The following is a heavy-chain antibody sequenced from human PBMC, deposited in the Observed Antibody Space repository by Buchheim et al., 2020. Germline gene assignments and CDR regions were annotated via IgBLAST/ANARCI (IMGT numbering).Heavy chain of an antibody. CDR1: GFTFSDYY. CDR3: ARGGVTTVTTSVVSVRGGWFDP. Sequence: QVQLVESGGGLVKPGGSLRLSCAASGFTFSDYYMSWIRQAPGKGLEWVSYISSSGSTIYYADPVKGRFTISRDNAKNSLYLQMNSLRAEDTAVYYCARGGVTTVTTSVVSVRGGWFDPWGQGTL. V-gene: IGHV3-11*01. CDR2: ISSSGSTI. D-gene: IGHD4-17*01. J-gene: IGHJ5*02.